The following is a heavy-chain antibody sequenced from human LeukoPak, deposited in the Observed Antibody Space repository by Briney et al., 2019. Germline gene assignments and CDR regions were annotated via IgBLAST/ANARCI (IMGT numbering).Heavy chain of an antibody. CDR1: GFTFSSYS. Sequence: PGRSLRLSCAASGFTFSSYSMNWVRQAPGKGLEWVSYISSSSSTIYYADSVKGRFTISRDNAKNSLYLQMNSLRAEDTAVYYCVRALRYFDWLSTSPEYNWFDPWGQGTLVTVSS. J-gene: IGHJ5*02. CDR3: VRALRYFDWLSTSPEYNWFDP. V-gene: IGHV3-48*01. CDR2: ISSSSSTI. D-gene: IGHD3-9*01.